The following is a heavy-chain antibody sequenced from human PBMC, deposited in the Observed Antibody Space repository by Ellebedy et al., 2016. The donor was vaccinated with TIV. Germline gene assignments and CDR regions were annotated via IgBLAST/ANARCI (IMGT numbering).Heavy chain of an antibody. CDR3: AREQNHIVATIGERFDP. V-gene: IGHV3-21*01. J-gene: IGHJ5*02. Sequence: GESLKISCAASGFTFSSYSMNWVRQAPGKGLEWVSSISSSSSYIYYADSVKGRFTISRDNAKNSLYLQMNSLRAEDTAVYYCAREQNHIVATIGERFDPWGQGTLVTVSS. CDR1: GFTFSSYS. CDR2: ISSSSSYI. D-gene: IGHD5-12*01.